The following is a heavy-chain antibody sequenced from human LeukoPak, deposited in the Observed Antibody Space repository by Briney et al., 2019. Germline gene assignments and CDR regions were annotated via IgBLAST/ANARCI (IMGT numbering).Heavy chain of an antibody. CDR2: ISSSGSTI. D-gene: IGHD3-16*02. V-gene: IGHV3-11*01. CDR1: GFTFSDYY. Sequence: GGSLRLSCAASGFTFSDYYMSWIRQAPGKGLEWVSYISSSGSTIYYADSVKGRFTISRDNAKNSLYLQMNSLRAEDTAVYYCARGAVRNYVWGSYRSYYFDYWGQGTLVTVSS. CDR3: ARGAVRNYVWGSYRSYYFDY. J-gene: IGHJ4*02.